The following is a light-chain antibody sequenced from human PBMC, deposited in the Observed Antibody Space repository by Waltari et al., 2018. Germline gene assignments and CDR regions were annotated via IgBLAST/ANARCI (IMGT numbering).Light chain of an antibody. CDR2: GKN. Sequence: SSELTQDPAVSVALGQTVRITCQGDSLRNSYASWYQQRPGQAPLLVMYGKNNRPSGIPDRFSGSTSGNTASLTITGAQAEDAADYYCCSRDSSAYILLVGGGTKLTVL. J-gene: IGLJ2*01. CDR3: CSRDSSAYILL. V-gene: IGLV3-19*01. CDR1: SLRNSY.